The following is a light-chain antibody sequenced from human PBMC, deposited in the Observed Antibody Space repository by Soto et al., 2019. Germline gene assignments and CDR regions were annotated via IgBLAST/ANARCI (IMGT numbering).Light chain of an antibody. Sequence: DIQMTQSPSTLSVSVGDRVTITCRASQTISSWLAWYQQKPGKAPKLLIYKASTLKSGVPSRFSGSGSGTEFTLTISSLQPDDFATYYCQQYTSYSEAFGQGTKV. CDR3: QQYTSYSEA. V-gene: IGKV1-5*03. J-gene: IGKJ1*01. CDR2: KAS. CDR1: QTISSW.